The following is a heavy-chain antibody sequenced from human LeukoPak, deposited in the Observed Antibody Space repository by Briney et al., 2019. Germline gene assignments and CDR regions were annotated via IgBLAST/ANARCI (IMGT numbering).Heavy chain of an antibody. CDR1: GFTFTNYA. J-gene: IGHJ4*02. CDR2: ISATAGRT. CDR3: ARDYYDSSGYYYIDY. D-gene: IGHD3-22*01. Sequence: GGSLRLSCAASGFTFTNYAMSWVRQAPGKGLEWISAISATAGRTYYADSVKGRFTISRDNSKNTVYLQMNSLRAEDTAVYYCARDYYDSSGYYYIDYWGQGTLVTVSS. V-gene: IGHV3-23*01.